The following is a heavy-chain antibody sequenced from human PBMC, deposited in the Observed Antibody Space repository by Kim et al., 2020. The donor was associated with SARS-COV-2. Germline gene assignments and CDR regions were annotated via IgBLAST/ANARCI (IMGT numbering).Heavy chain of an antibody. J-gene: IGHJ6*02. D-gene: IGHD2-2*01. V-gene: IGHV3-15*01. CDR3: TTLIIVVVPAARDGMDV. Sequence: VKGRFTISRDDSKNTLYLQMNSLKTEDTAVYYCTTLIIVVVPAARDGMDVWGQGTTVTVSS.